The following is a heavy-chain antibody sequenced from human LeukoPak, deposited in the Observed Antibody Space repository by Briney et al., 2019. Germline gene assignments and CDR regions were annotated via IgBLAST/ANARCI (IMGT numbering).Heavy chain of an antibody. J-gene: IGHJ4*02. CDR3: ARASGGSCYDY. Sequence: PGGSLRLSCAASGFTFSTYYMNWVRQAPGRGLEWVSSITTSSYIYYADSVKGRFTISRDDAKKSLYLQMNSLRAEDTAVYYCARASGGSCYDYWGQGTLVTVSS. CDR2: ITTSSYI. D-gene: IGHD2-15*01. V-gene: IGHV3-69-1*01. CDR1: GFTFSTYY.